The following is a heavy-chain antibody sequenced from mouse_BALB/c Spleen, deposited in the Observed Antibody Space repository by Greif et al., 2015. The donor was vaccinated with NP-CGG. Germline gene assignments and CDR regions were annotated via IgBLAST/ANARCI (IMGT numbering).Heavy chain of an antibody. V-gene: IGHV1-15*01. J-gene: IGHJ4*01. CDR2: IDPETGGT. Sequence: LVESGAELVRPGASVTLSCKASGYTFTDYEMHWVKQTPVHGLEWIGAIDPETGGTAYNQKFKGKATLTADKSSSRVYMELRSLASEYYAVYYCTRRYDWRVMDYWGQGTSVTVSS. D-gene: IGHD2-14*01. CDR3: TRRYDWRVMDY. CDR1: GYTFTDYE.